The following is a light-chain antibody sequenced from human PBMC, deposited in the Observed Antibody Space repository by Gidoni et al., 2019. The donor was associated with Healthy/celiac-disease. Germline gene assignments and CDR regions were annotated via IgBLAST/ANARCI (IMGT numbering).Light chain of an antibody. CDR3: QQRSYCLIT. Sequence: VLTQSPATLSLAPGARATLSCRASQSVTSYLAWYQQNPGQAPRLLIYDASNRATGSPASFSSSGSWTDFTLTISSLEHEDVAVYYYQQRSYCLITFGQGTRLEIK. CDR1: QSVTSY. V-gene: IGKV3-11*01. CDR2: DAS. J-gene: IGKJ5*01.